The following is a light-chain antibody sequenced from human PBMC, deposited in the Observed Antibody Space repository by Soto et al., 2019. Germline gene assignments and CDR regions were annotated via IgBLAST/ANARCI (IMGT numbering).Light chain of an antibody. J-gene: IGKJ1*01. CDR3: QQYFAYSRT. CDR1: LSISTW. CDR2: DAS. V-gene: IGKV1-5*01. Sequence: DIQLTQSPSTLSASVGDRVTITCRASLSISTWIAWYQQKPGKAPKVLIYDASVLGSGVPSRFSGSGSATEFTLAISSLQPDDFASYYCQQYFAYSRTFGQGTKVDVK.